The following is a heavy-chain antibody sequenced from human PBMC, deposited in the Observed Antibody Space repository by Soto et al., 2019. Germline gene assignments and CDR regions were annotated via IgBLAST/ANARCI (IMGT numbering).Heavy chain of an antibody. CDR1: GFNFSSYA. CDR2: ISYDGSNK. J-gene: IGHJ4*02. Sequence: QVQLVESGGGVVQPGRSLRLSCAASGFNFSSYAMHWVRQAPGKGLEWVAVISYDGSNKYYADSVKGRFTISRDNSKNRLYLQMNSLRAEDTAVYYCARDGIAVAGTGRFIFDYWGQGTLVTVSS. CDR3: ARDGIAVAGTGRFIFDY. V-gene: IGHV3-30-3*01. D-gene: IGHD6-19*01.